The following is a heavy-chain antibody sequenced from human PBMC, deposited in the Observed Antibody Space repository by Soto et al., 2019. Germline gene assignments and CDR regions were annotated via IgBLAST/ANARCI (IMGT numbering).Heavy chain of an antibody. V-gene: IGHV4-39*01. J-gene: IGHJ4*02. CDR1: GVSISSSSYY. CDR2: IYYSGST. D-gene: IGHD4-17*01. CDR3: ATAFYGDYGY. Sequence: SEPLSLTCTVSGVSISSSSYYWGWIRQPPGKGLEWIGSIYYSGSTYYNPSLKSRVTISVDTSKNQFSLKLSSVTAADTAVYYCATAFYGDYGYWGQGTLVTVSS.